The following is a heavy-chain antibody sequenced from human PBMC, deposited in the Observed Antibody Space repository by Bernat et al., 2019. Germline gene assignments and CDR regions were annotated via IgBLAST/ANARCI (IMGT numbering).Heavy chain of an antibody. J-gene: IGHJ4*02. CDR1: GYTLTELS. Sequence: QVQLVQSGAEVKKPGASVKVSCKVSGYTLTELSMPWVRQAPGKGLEWMGGFDPEDGETSYAQKFQGRVTMTEDTSTETACMELSGVRSKDTAVYCCATVQGDYWGQGTLVTVSS. V-gene: IGHV1-24*01. CDR2: FDPEDGET. CDR3: ATVQGDY. D-gene: IGHD4-11*01.